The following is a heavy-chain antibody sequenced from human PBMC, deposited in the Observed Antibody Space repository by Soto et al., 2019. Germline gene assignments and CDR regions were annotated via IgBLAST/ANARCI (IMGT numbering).Heavy chain of an antibody. V-gene: IGHV1-69*13. D-gene: IGHD4-4*01. CDR3: ARHYRGDYYYYGMDV. CDR2: IIPIFGTA. J-gene: IGHJ6*02. Sequence: SVKVSCKASGGTLSSYAISWVRQDPGQGLEWMGGIIPIFGTANYAQKLQGRVTITADESTSTADMELSSLRSEDTAVYYCARHYRGDYYYYGMDVWGQGTTVTVSS. CDR1: GGTLSSYA.